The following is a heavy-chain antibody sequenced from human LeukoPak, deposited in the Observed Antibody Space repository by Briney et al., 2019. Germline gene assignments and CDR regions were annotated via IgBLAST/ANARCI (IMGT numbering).Heavy chain of an antibody. CDR1: GFTFSSYA. CDR2: ISYDGSNK. Sequence: GSLRLSCAASGFTFSSYAMHWVRQAPGKGLEWVAVISYDGSNKYYADSVKGRFTISRDNSKNTLYLQMNSLRAEDTAVYYCARDRGGTDYWGQGTLVTVSS. D-gene: IGHD3-16*01. V-gene: IGHV3-30-3*01. J-gene: IGHJ4*02. CDR3: ARDRGGTDY.